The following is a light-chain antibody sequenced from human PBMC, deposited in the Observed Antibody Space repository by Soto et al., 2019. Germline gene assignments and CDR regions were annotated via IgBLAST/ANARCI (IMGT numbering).Light chain of an antibody. V-gene: IGKV1-27*01. CDR3: QNYRSLSRSFGRA. CDR1: QGINSY. Sequence: DVQLTQSPSSLSASVGDRISITCRASQGINSYVAWYQQKPGRSPTILIYAASTLGSGVPSRFSGSGSDTDFTITISGLQPEDAGIYYCQNYRSLSRSFGRAFGQGTKVEIK. J-gene: IGKJ1*01. CDR2: AAS.